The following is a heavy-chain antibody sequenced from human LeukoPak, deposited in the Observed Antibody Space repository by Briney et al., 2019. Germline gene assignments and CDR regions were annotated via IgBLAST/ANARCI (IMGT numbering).Heavy chain of an antibody. D-gene: IGHD3-22*01. Sequence: SLRLSCAASGFTFDDYGMSWVRQAPGKGLEWVSGISWNSGSIGYADSVKGRFTISRDNAKNSLYLQMNSLRAEDMALYYCAKDKSRYYDSSGYQHYFDYWGQGTLVTVST. CDR3: AKDKSRYYDSSGYQHYFDY. CDR1: GFTFDDYG. J-gene: IGHJ4*02. V-gene: IGHV3-9*03. CDR2: ISWNSGSI.